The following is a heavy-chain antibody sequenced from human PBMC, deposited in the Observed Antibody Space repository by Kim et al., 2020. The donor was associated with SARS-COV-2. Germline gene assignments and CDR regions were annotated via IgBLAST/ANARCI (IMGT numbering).Heavy chain of an antibody. Sequence: GSTNYHPSRKSRVTISVDKSKSQFSLKLSSVPAADTAVYYCARRSGPFDYWGQGTLVTVSS. CDR2: GST. V-gene: IGHV4-4*02. J-gene: IGHJ4*02. CDR3: ARRSGPFDY. D-gene: IGHD2-15*01.